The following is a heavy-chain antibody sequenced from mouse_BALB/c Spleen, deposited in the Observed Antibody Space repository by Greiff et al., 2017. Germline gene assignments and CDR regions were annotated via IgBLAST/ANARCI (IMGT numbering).Heavy chain of an antibody. CDR3: ARSRGNLYYLDD. Sequence: EVQRVESGGGLVQPGGSRKLSCAASGFTFSSFGMHWVRQAPEKGLEWVAYISSGSSTIYYADTVKGRFTISRDNPKNTLFLQMTSLRSEDTAMYYCARSRGNLYYLDDGGEGTTRTVSS. V-gene: IGHV5-17*02. D-gene: IGHD2-1*01. CDR1: GFTFSSFG. CDR2: ISSGSSTI. J-gene: IGHJ2*01.